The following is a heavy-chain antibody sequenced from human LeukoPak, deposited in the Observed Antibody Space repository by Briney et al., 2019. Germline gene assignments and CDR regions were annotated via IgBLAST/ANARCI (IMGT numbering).Heavy chain of an antibody. D-gene: IGHD4-17*01. CDR1: GFTVSSNY. CDR2: IKSRSDGGTT. J-gene: IGHJ4*02. CDR3: TTPLTPVTTLPFAS. Sequence: GGSLRLSCVVSGFTVSSNYMSWFRQAPGKGLEWVGRIKSRSDGGTTDYATPVKGRFTISRDDPKATVYLQMDSLKIEDTAFYYCTTPLTPVTTLPFASWGQGPLVTVSS. V-gene: IGHV3-15*01.